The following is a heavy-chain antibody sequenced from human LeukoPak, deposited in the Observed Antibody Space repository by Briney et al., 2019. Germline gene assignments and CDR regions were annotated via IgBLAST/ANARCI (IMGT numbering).Heavy chain of an antibody. CDR3: AKVTGSFIFDY. V-gene: IGHV3-23*01. Sequence: PGGSLRLSCAASGFTFSTNAMSWVRQAPGKELEWVSAISDSGDSTYYADSVKGRFTISRDNSKNTLFLQLNSLRAEDTAVYYCAKVTGSFIFDYWGQGTLVTVSS. D-gene: IGHD1-26*01. J-gene: IGHJ4*02. CDR2: ISDSGDST. CDR1: GFTFSTNA.